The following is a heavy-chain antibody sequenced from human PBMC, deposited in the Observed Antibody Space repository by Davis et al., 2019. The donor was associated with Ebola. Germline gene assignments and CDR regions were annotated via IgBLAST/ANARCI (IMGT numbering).Heavy chain of an antibody. J-gene: IGHJ6*03. Sequence: ASVKVSCKASGYTFTSYYMHWVRQAPGQGLEWMGIINPSGGSTSYAQKFQGRVTMTRDTSTSTAYMELSSLRSEDTAVYYCATYNSGCSSTSCYRLYYYYYYMDVWGKGTTVTVSS. D-gene: IGHD2-2*01. CDR1: GYTFTSYY. V-gene: IGHV1-46*01. CDR3: ATYNSGCSSTSCYRLYYYYYYMDV. CDR2: INPSGGST.